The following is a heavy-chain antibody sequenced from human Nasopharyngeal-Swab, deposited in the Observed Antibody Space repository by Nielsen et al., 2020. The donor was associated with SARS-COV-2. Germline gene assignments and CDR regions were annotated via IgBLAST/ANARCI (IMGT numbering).Heavy chain of an antibody. CDR1: GGSISSGSFY. V-gene: IGHV4-61*02. D-gene: IGHD3-22*01. CDR2: IYTSGTT. CDR3: ARNYYYDSIGSCDAFDI. Sequence: SETLSLTCTVSGGSISSGSFYWNWIRQPAGKGLEYIGRIYTSGTTSYNPSLKSRVTISVDTSKNQFSLYLNSATAADTAVYYCARNYYYDSIGSCDAFDIWGPGTMVTVSS. J-gene: IGHJ3*02.